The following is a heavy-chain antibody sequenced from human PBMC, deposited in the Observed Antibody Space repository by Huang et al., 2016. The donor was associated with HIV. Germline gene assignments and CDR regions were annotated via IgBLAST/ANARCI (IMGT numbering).Heavy chain of an antibody. D-gene: IGHD5-18*01. Sequence: QVLLVQSGAEVRKPGSSVKVSCTAFGDTFSSYAISWVRQAPGQGLEEMGGIIPIFGTANYTQKFQGRVTMTVDESTNTGYMELTRLTSEDTAVYYCARTAYSYGFRQGYNWFDPWGQGTPVTVSS. CDR3: ARTAYSYGFRQGYNWFDP. J-gene: IGHJ5*02. CDR2: IIPIFGTA. CDR1: GDTFSSYA. V-gene: IGHV1-69*13.